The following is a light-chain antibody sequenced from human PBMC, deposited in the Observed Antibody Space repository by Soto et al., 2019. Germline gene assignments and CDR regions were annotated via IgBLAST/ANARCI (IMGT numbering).Light chain of an antibody. V-gene: IGKV3-11*01. CDR1: QSVSSY. Sequence: EIVLTQSPATLSLSPGERATLSCRASQSVSSYLAWYQQKPGQAPRLLIYDASNRATGIPARFSGSGSGTDFTLTISSLEPEDFAVYYCQQRSNWPPAKFTFGPGTKVDIK. CDR3: QQRSNWPPAKFT. J-gene: IGKJ3*01. CDR2: DAS.